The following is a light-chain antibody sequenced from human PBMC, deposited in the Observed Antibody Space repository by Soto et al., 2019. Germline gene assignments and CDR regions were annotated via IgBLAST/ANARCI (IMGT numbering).Light chain of an antibody. CDR1: NSNIGSNT. J-gene: IGLJ1*01. CDR3: AAWDDSLNGFYV. V-gene: IGLV1-44*01. CDR2: SNS. Sequence: QPVLIQPPSASGTPGQRVTISCSGSNSNIGSNTANWYQQLPGTAPKLLIHSNSQRPSGVPDRFSGSKSGTSASLAISGLQSEDEADYYCAAWDDSLNGFYVFGTGTKLTVL.